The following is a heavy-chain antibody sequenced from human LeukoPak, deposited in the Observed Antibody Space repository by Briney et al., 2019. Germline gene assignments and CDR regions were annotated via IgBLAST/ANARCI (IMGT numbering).Heavy chain of an antibody. Sequence: GGSLRLSCAASGFTFSSYWMSWVRQAPGKGLEWVANIKQDGSEKNYVDSVKGRFTISRDNAKNSLYLQMNSLRAEDTAVYYCARQGNQPGLPYDFWTGYYDTWGPGTLVTVSS. CDR2: IKQDGSEK. V-gene: IGHV3-7*01. J-gene: IGHJ5*02. D-gene: IGHD3-3*01. CDR3: ARQGNQPGLPYDFWTGYYDT. CDR1: GFTFSSYW.